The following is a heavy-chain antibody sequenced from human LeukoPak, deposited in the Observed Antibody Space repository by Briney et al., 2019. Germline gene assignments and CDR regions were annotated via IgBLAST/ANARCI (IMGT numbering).Heavy chain of an antibody. Sequence: GGSLRLSCAASGFTFDDYAMHWVRQAPGKGLEWVSVISWNSGSMGYADSVKGRFTISRDNAKNSLYLQMNSLRAEDTALYYCAKDERDDYGDYVLIEWGQGTLVTGSS. CDR3: AKDERDDYGDYVLIE. V-gene: IGHV3-9*01. D-gene: IGHD4-17*01. CDR1: GFTFDDYA. J-gene: IGHJ4*02. CDR2: ISWNSGSM.